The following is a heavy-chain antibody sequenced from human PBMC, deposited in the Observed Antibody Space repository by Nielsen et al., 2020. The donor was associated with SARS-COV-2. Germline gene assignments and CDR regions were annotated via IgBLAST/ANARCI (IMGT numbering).Heavy chain of an antibody. CDR3: ARAGGYYYGSGSYFPRYGYYGMDV. Sequence: SETLSLTCAVYGGSFSGYYWSWIRQPPGKGLEWIGEINNSGSTNYNPSLKSRVTISVDTSKNQFSLKLSSVTAADTAVYYCARAGGYYYGSGSYFPRYGYYGMDVWGQGTTVTVSS. J-gene: IGHJ6*02. V-gene: IGHV4-34*01. D-gene: IGHD3-10*01. CDR2: INNSGST. CDR1: GGSFSGYY.